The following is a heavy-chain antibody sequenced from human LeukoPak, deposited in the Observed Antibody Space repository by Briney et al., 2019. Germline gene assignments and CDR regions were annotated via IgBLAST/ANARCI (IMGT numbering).Heavy chain of an antibody. CDR2: TYFGSTWYN. V-gene: IGHV6-1*01. CDR3: ARVGYSSVWTHFAMDV. CDR1: GDSVSTNRAA. J-gene: IGHJ6*02. D-gene: IGHD6-19*01. Sequence: SQTLSLTCALSGDSVSTNRAALKSIRQSPTRGLEWLVRTYFGSTWYNDYAVSVKSRITINRDKSKNQFSLQLNSVTPADTAVYYCARVGYSSVWTHFAMDVWGQGTPVTVSS.